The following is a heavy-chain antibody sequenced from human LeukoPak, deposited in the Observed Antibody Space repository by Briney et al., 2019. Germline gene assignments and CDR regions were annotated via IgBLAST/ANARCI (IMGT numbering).Heavy chain of an antibody. CDR1: GFIFSDYY. D-gene: IGHD3-10*01. V-gene: IGHV3-11*03. Sequence: GGSLRLSCAASGFIFSDYYMSWIRQAPGKGLEWISYISSRSDYTNYIDSVKGRFTISGDNAKNSLYLQMNSLRADDTAVYYCARSPDYYGSGTSHVDYYYGMDVWGRGTTVTVSS. CDR2: ISSRSDYT. J-gene: IGHJ6*02. CDR3: ARSPDYYGSGTSHVDYYYGMDV.